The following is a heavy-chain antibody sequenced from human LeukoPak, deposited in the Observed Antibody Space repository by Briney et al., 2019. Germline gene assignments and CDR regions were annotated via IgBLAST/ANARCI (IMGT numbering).Heavy chain of an antibody. CDR3: AREYYDSSGRKHGFDT. V-gene: IGHV1-2*02. CDR2: IDPHSGGT. Sequence: APVKVSCKASGYTFTDYYMHWVRQAPGQGLEWMGWIDPHSGGTNYAQKLQGRVTMTRDTSISTAYMELSRLRSDDTAIYYCAREYYDSSGRKHGFDTWGQGTKVTVSS. D-gene: IGHD3-22*01. J-gene: IGHJ3*02. CDR1: GYTFTDYY.